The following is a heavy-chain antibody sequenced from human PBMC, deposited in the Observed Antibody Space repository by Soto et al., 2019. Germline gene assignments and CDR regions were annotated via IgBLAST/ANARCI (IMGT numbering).Heavy chain of an antibody. CDR3: ARQTRPGRKPVSPDY. V-gene: IGHV4-39*01. CDR2: IYYSGST. Sequence: SETLSLTCTVSGGSISSSSYYWGWIRQPPGKGLEWIGSIYYSGSTYYNPSLKSRVTISVDTSKNQFSLKLSSVTAADTAVYYCARQTRPGRKPVSPDYWGQGTLVTVSS. J-gene: IGHJ4*02. CDR1: GGSISSSSYY. D-gene: IGHD6-6*01.